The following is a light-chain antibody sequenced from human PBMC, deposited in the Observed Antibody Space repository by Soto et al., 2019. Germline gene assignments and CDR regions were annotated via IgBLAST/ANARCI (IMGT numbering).Light chain of an antibody. J-gene: IGKJ4*01. CDR2: GAS. V-gene: IGKV3D-15*01. Sequence: EIVLTQSPGTLSLSPGERATLSCGASQSVSSNLAWYQQKPGQAPRLLIYGASTRATGIPARFSGSGSGTEFTLSISSLQSEDFAVYFCQQYHNWVTFGGGTKVDIK. CDR3: QQYHNWVT. CDR1: QSVSSN.